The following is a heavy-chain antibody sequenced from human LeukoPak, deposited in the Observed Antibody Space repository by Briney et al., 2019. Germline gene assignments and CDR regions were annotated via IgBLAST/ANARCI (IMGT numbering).Heavy chain of an antibody. CDR2: ISWNSGSI. Sequence: PGRSLRLSCAASGFTFDDYAMHWVRQAPGKGLEWVSGISWNSGSIGYADSVKGRFTISRDNAKNSLYLQMNSLRAEDTALYYCAKDMGNYYDSSGCAFDYWGQGTLVTVSS. CDR1: GFTFDDYA. V-gene: IGHV3-9*01. J-gene: IGHJ4*02. D-gene: IGHD3-22*01. CDR3: AKDMGNYYDSSGCAFDY.